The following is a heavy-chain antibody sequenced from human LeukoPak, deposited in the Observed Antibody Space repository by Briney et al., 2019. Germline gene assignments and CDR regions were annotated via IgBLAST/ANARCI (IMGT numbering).Heavy chain of an antibody. Sequence: GGSLRLSCAASGFTFSNYWMSWVRQAPGKGLEWVANIKQDGSEKYYVDSVKGRFTISRDNAKNSLYLQMNSLRAEDTAVYYCARVVLMVRGVIDYWGQGTLVTVSS. J-gene: IGHJ4*02. CDR3: ARVVLMVRGVIDY. D-gene: IGHD3-10*01. CDR1: GFTFSNYW. CDR2: IKQDGSEK. V-gene: IGHV3-7*01.